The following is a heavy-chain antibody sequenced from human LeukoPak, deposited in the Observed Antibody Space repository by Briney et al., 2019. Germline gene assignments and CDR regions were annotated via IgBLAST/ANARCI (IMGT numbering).Heavy chain of an antibody. CDR3: ARERGYSYGGPVDY. CDR1: GFTFSSYS. CDR2: ISSSSSYI. D-gene: IGHD5-18*01. Sequence: SGGSLRLSCAASGFTFSSYSMNWVRQAPGKWLEWVSSISSSSSYIYYADSVKGRFTISRDNAKNSLYLQMNSLRAEDTAVYYCARERGYSYGGPVDYWGQGTLGTVSS. V-gene: IGHV3-21*01. J-gene: IGHJ4*02.